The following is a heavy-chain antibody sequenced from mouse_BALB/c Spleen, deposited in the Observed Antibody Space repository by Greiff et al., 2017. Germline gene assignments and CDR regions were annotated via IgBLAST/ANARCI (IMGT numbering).Heavy chain of an antibody. CDR1: GFSLTSYG. Sequence: VKLVESGPGLVAPSQCLSITCTVSGFSLTSYGVSWVRQPPGKGLEWLGVIWGDGSTNYHSAVISRLSISKDNSKSQVFLKLNRLQADDTATFYCDKDDYGLDYWGQGTTLTVSS. V-gene: IGHV2-3*01. CDR3: DKDDYGLDY. J-gene: IGHJ2*01. D-gene: IGHD2-4*01. CDR2: IWGDGST.